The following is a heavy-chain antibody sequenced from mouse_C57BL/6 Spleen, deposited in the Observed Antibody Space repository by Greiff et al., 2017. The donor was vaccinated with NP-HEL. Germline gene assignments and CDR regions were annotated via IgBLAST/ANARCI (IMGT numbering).Heavy chain of an antibody. CDR1: GFNIKDYY. CDR2: IDPEDGET. V-gene: IGHV14-2*01. D-gene: IGHD2-2*01. Sequence: EVQLQQSGAELVKPGASVKLSCTASGFNIKDYYMHWVKQRTEQGLEWIGRIDPEDGETKYAAKFQGKATITADTSSNTAYLQLSSLTSEDTAVYYCARSYGYDVAWFAYWGQGTLVTVSA. CDR3: ARSYGYDVAWFAY. J-gene: IGHJ3*01.